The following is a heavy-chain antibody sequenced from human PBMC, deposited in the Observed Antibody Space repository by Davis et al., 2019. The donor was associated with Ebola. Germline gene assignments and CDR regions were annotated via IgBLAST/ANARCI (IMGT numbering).Heavy chain of an antibody. CDR1: GYSFTSYW. Sequence: PGGSLRLSCKGSGYSFTSYWISWVRQMPGKGLEWMGRIDPSDSYTNYSPSFQGQVTISADKSISTAYLQWSSLKASDTAMYYCARQASSRWGSYGMDVWGQGTTVTVSS. J-gene: IGHJ6*02. D-gene: IGHD7-27*01. V-gene: IGHV5-10-1*04. CDR3: ARQASSRWGSYGMDV. CDR2: IDPSDSYT.